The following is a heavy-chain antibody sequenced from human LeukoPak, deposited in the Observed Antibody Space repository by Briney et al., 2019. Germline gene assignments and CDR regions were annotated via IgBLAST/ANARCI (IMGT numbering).Heavy chain of an antibody. V-gene: IGHV4-4*02. Sequence: PSETLSLTCAVSGGSISSSNWWSWVRQPPGKGLEWIGEIYHSGSTNYNPSLKSRVTISVDKSKNQFSLKLSSVTAADTAVYYCASRYFCSSTSCYTFDYRGQGTLVTVSS. CDR3: ASRYFCSSTSCYTFDY. CDR2: IYHSGST. D-gene: IGHD2-2*02. CDR1: GGSISSSNW. J-gene: IGHJ4*02.